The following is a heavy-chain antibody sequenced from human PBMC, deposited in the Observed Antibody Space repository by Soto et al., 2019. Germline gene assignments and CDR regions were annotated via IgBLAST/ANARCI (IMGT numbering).Heavy chain of an antibody. CDR1: GCTFTSYY. CDR2: INPSGGST. V-gene: IGHV1-46*01. CDR3: ARVPFNGGDYYYYYGMDV. J-gene: IGHJ6*02. Sequence: VASVKVSCKACGCTFTSYYMHWVRQAPGQGLEWMGIINPSGGSTSYAQKFQGRVTMTRDTSTSTVYMELSSLRSEDTAVYYRARVPFNGGDYYYYYGMDVWGQGTTVTVSS.